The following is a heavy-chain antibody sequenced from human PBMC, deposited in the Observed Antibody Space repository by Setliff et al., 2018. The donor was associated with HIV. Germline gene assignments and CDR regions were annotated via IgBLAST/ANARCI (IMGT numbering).Heavy chain of an antibody. CDR1: GFTFSFYS. Sequence: PGGSLRLSCAASGFTFSFYSMNWVRQAPGKGLEWISYISSTGYADSVKGRFTISRDNAKNSLYVQMNSLRAEDTALYYCARVISRTSNYWYFDLWGRGTLVTV. CDR3: ARVISRTSNYWYFDL. D-gene: IGHD3-10*01. CDR2: ISST. V-gene: IGHV3-21*04. J-gene: IGHJ2*01.